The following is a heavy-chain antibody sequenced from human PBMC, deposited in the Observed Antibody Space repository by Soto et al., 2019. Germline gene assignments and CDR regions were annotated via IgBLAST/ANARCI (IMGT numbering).Heavy chain of an antibody. CDR1: GYTFTSYG. D-gene: IGHD2-15*01. J-gene: IGHJ5*02. CDR3: ARDRIVVVVAGWFDP. Sequence: ASVKVSCKASGYTFTSYGISWVRQAPGQGLEWMGWISAYNGNTNYAQKLQGRVTMTTDTSTSTAYMELRSLRSDDTAVYYCARDRIVVVVAGWFDPWGQGTLVTV. CDR2: ISAYNGNT. V-gene: IGHV1-18*04.